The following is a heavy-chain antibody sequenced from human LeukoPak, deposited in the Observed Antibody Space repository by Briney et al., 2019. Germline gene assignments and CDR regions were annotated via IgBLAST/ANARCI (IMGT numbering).Heavy chain of an antibody. CDR1: GGTFSSYA. J-gene: IGHJ4*02. CDR2: IIPIFGIA. Sequence: GASVKVSCKASGGTFSSYAISWVRQAPGQGLEWMGRIIPIFGIANYAQKFQGRVTITADKSTSTAYMELSSLRSEDTAVYYCARESAPGEPDYWGQGTLVTVSS. CDR3: ARESAPGEPDY. D-gene: IGHD4-17*01. V-gene: IGHV1-69*04.